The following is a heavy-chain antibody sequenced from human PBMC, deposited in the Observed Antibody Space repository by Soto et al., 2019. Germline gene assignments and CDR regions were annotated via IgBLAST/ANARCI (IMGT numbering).Heavy chain of an antibody. CDR3: TSHGSAWPY. CDR2: INAGNGNT. D-gene: IGHD6-19*01. CDR1: GYTFTSYA. V-gene: IGHV1-3*05. J-gene: IGHJ4*02. Sequence: QVQLVQSGAEEKKPGASVKVSCKASGYTFTSYAMHWVRQAPGQRLEWMGWINAGNGNTKYSQKFPGRVTITRDTSATTAYMQLSRLSSEDTAVYYCTSHGSAWPYWGPGTLVTVSS.